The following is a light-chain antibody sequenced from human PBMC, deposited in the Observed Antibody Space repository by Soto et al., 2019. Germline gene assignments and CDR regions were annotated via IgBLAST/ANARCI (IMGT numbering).Light chain of an antibody. Sequence: IQMTQSPSSLSASVGDRVTITCRASQGIRNDLGWYQQKPGKAPKLLIHTASSLESGVPSRFSGSGSGTDFTFTISSIPTQDFANYSCLQDHSYPWTFGQGTKVDIK. CDR2: TAS. CDR3: LQDHSYPWT. V-gene: IGKV1-6*01. J-gene: IGKJ1*01. CDR1: QGIRND.